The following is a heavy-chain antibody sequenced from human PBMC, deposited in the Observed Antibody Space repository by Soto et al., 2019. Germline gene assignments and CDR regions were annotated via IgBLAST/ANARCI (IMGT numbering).Heavy chain of an antibody. D-gene: IGHD4-4*01. V-gene: IGHV3-23*01. CDR3: ARGALQDDAFDI. CDR1: GFNFGSYA. Sequence: PGGSLRLSCEASGFNFGSYAMNWVRQAPGKGLEWVSVISGSGGSAHHADSVKGRFTISRDNSKNSLYLQMNSLRAEDTAVYYCARGALQDDAFDIWGQGTMVTVS. J-gene: IGHJ3*02. CDR2: ISGSGGSA.